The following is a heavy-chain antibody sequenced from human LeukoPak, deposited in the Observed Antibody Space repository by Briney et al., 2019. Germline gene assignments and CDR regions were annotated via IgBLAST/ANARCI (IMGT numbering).Heavy chain of an antibody. CDR3: ARMRYQLPTSGYNWFDP. CDR1: GGTFGSYA. CDR2: IIPIFGKA. J-gene: IGHJ5*02. Sequence: SVKVSCKASGGTFGSYANSWVRQAPGQGIVWMGGIIPIFGKANYAQKCKGRVTITTAESTSTAYMELSSLRSEDTDVYYCARMRYQLPTSGYNWFDPWGQGTLVTVSS. V-gene: IGHV1-69*05. D-gene: IGHD2-2*01.